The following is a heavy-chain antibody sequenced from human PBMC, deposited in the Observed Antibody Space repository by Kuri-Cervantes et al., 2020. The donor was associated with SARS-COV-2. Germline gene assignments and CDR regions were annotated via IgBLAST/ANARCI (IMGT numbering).Heavy chain of an antibody. CDR1: GYTFTSYD. CDR2: FDPEDGET. J-gene: IGHJ4*02. Sequence: ASVKVSCKASGYTFTSYDINWVRQAPGKGLEWMGGFDPEDGETIYAQKFQGRVTMTEDTSTDTAHMELSSLRSEDTAVYYCATGVAHQPEYWGQGTLVTVSS. V-gene: IGHV1-24*01. CDR3: ATGVAHQPEY.